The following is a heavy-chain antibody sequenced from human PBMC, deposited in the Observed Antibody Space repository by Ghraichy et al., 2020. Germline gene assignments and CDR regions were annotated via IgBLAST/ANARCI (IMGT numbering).Heavy chain of an antibody. D-gene: IGHD6-13*01. CDR2: ISSSSSTI. J-gene: IGHJ1*01. Sequence: GGSPRLSCAASGFTFSSYSMNWVRQAPGKGLEWVSYISSSSSTIYYADSVKGRFTISRDNAKNSLYLQMNSLRDEDTAVYYCARRVSHGKYFQHWGQGTLVTVSS. V-gene: IGHV3-48*02. CDR1: GFTFSSYS. CDR3: ARRVSHGKYFQH.